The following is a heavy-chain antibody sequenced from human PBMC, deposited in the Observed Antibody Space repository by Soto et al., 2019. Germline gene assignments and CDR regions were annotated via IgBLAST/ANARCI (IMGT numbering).Heavy chain of an antibody. D-gene: IGHD2-8*01. J-gene: IGHJ4*02. CDR3: ARDCSDGVCYFRY. V-gene: IGHV1-18*01. CDR2: ISAYNGDA. CDR1: GYTFSSYV. Sequence: QVQLVQSGAEVKKPGASVKVSCKATGYTFSSYVISWVRQAPGQGLEWMGWISAYNGDAKYAHKFQGRVTMTADTTTTTAYMELKSLSSDDPAMYYCARDCSDGVCYFRYWGQGTPVTVSS.